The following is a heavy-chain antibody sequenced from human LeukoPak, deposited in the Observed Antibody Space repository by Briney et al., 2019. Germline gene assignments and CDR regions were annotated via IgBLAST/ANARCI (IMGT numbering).Heavy chain of an antibody. CDR1: GDSVTSSY. Sequence: SETLSLTCSVSGDSVTSSYLSWIRQPPGKGLEWIGYISYTADSNYNPSLKSRVTISTDTSKNQFSLKPSSVTATDTAVYYCATSSHSGSYRAHWGQGTLVTVSS. J-gene: IGHJ4*02. CDR2: ISYTADS. V-gene: IGHV4-59*08. CDR3: ATSSHSGSYRAH. D-gene: IGHD3-10*01.